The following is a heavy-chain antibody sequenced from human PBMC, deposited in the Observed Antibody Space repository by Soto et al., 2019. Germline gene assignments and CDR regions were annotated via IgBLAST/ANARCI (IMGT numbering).Heavy chain of an antibody. D-gene: IGHD4-4*01. CDR2: ISYDGSNK. J-gene: IGHJ6*02. CDR1: GFTFSSYA. V-gene: IGHV3-30-3*01. CDR3: AREGDYSYYYYGMDV. Sequence: PGGSLRLSCAASGFTFSSYAMHWVRQAPGKGLEWVAVISYDGSNKYYADSVKGRFTISRDNSKNTLYLQMNSLRAEDTAVYYCAREGDYSYYYYGMDVWGQGTTVTV.